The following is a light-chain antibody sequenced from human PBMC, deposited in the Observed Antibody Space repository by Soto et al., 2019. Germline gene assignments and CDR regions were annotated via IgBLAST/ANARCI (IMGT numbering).Light chain of an antibody. CDR3: SSVTTSSTLV. CDR1: SSDVGNYKY. CDR2: EVT. V-gene: IGLV2-14*01. Sequence: QSALTQPASVSGSPGQSITISCTGTSSDVGNYKYVSWYQQHPGKAPKLMIYEVTDRPSGVSDRFSGSKSGNTASLTISGLQTEDEADYYCSSVTTSSTLVFGTGTKLTVL. J-gene: IGLJ1*01.